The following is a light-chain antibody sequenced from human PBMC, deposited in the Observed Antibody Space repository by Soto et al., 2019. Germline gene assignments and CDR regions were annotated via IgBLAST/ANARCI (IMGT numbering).Light chain of an antibody. CDR2: EVS. CDR3: SSYTTSSTRV. Sequence: QPASVSGSPGQSITISCTGTSSDVGGYKFVSWYQQHPGKAPKLMIYEVSNRPSGVSNRFSGSKSGNTASLTISGLQAEDEADYSCSSYTTSSTRVFGGGTKLTVL. V-gene: IGLV2-14*01. CDR1: SSDVGGYKF. J-gene: IGLJ3*02.